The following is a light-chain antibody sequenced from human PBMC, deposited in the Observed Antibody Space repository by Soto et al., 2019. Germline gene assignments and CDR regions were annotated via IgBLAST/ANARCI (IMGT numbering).Light chain of an antibody. Sequence: AIQLTQSPSSLSASVGDRVTITCRASQGVSSSLAWYQQKPGTAPKLLIYDASDLETGVPSRFSGSGSGTDFTLTISSLQPEDFATYSCKQFNNSPLPFGQGTRLEIK. CDR2: DAS. CDR1: QGVSSS. CDR3: KQFNNSPLP. V-gene: IGKV1D-13*01. J-gene: IGKJ5*01.